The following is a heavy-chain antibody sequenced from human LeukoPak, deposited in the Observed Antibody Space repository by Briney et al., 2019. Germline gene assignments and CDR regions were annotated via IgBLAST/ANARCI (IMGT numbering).Heavy chain of an antibody. CDR3: ARDSDYYDSSGYVDY. Sequence: GASVKVSCKDSGYTFTSYGISWVRQAPGQGLEWMGWISAYNGNTNYAQKLQGRVTMTTDTSTSTAYMELRSLRSDDTAVYYCARDSDYYDSSGYVDYWGQGTLVTVSS. CDR2: ISAYNGNT. V-gene: IGHV1-18*01. CDR1: GYTFTSYG. J-gene: IGHJ4*02. D-gene: IGHD3-22*01.